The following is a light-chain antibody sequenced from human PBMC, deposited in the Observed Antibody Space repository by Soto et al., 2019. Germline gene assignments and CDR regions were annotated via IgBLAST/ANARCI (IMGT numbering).Light chain of an antibody. V-gene: IGKV1-6*01. Sequence: AIQMTQSPSSLSASVGDRVTITCRASQGIRNDLGWYQQKPGKAPKLLIYAASSLQSGVPSRFSGSGSGTDFTLTISRVQPEDFATYYCLQDYNYPTFGGGTKVEIK. CDR1: QGIRND. CDR3: LQDYNYPT. J-gene: IGKJ4*01. CDR2: AAS.